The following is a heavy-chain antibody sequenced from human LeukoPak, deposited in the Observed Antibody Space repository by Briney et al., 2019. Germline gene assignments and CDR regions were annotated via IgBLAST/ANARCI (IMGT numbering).Heavy chain of an antibody. CDR2: IYYSGST. Sequence: SETLSLTCTVSGGSISSYYWSWIRQSPGKGLEWIGYIYYSGSTKYNPSLKSRVTISVDTSKNQFSLKLDSVTAADTAVYYCARDTQEPAEMTTVGDAFDIWGQGTMVTVSP. J-gene: IGHJ3*02. D-gene: IGHD4-17*01. CDR3: ARDTQEPAEMTTVGDAFDI. CDR1: GGSISSYY. V-gene: IGHV4-59*01.